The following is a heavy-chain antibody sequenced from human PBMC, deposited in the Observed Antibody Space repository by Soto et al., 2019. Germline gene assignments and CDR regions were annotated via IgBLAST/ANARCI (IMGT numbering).Heavy chain of an antibody. CDR2: INEDGSDT. CDR3: AREGFSYGPKGAVFDH. J-gene: IGHJ4*02. V-gene: IGHV3-7*03. D-gene: IGHD5-18*01. CDR1: GFNFRTYW. Sequence: EVQLVESGGGLVQPGGSLRLSCATSGFNFRTYWMSWVRQAPGKGLEWVANINEDGSDTYYVDSVKGRLTVSRDNAKNLLYLQLNSLRAEDTAVYYCAREGFSYGPKGAVFDHWGQGSLVTVSS.